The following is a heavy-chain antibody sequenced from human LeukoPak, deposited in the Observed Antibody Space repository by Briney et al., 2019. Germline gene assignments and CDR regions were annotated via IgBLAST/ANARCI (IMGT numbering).Heavy chain of an antibody. Sequence: ASVNVSCTASGYTFTSYGISWVRQAPGQGLEWMGWISAYNGNTNYAQKLQGRVTMTTDTSTSTAYMELRSLRSDDTAVYYCARARASGSSPLHWGQGTLVTVSS. CDR2: ISAYNGNT. D-gene: IGHD1-26*01. CDR1: GYTFTSYG. J-gene: IGHJ4*02. CDR3: ARARASGSSPLH. V-gene: IGHV1-18*01.